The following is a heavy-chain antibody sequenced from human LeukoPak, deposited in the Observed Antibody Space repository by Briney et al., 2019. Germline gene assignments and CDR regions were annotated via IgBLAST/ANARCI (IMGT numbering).Heavy chain of an antibody. V-gene: IGHV3-48*04. Sequence: GGSLRLSCAASGFTFSSYSLNWVHQAPGKGLEWVSFISSSSITIYYADSVKGRFAISRDNAEKSLYLQMNSLRAEDTAVYYCARDRGGSYSAIDYWGQGTLVTVSS. D-gene: IGHD2-15*01. J-gene: IGHJ4*02. CDR3: ARDRGGSYSAIDY. CDR1: GFTFSSYS. CDR2: ISSSSITI.